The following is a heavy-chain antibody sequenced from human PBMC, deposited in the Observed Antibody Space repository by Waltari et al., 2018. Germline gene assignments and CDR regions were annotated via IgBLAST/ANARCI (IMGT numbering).Heavy chain of an antibody. Sequence: EVKLVDSGGGLVQPGGSLRLSCAAFGFMFSTNWMSWVRQAPGKGLEWVANIKEDGSEEYYVDSVKGRFTISRDNAKTSLYLQMNSLRVEDTAVYYCARDGDGYPDWGQGSLVIVSS. CDR3: ARDGDGYPD. J-gene: IGHJ4*02. CDR2: IKEDGSEE. D-gene: IGHD5-12*01. CDR1: GFMFSTNW. V-gene: IGHV3-7*01.